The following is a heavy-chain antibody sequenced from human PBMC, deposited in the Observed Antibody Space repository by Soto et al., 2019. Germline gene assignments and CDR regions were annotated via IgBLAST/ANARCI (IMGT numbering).Heavy chain of an antibody. D-gene: IGHD6-13*01. CDR1: GYTFTSYG. V-gene: IGHV1-18*04. CDR3: ARDLYPSRWLSDYYYCGMDV. Sequence: GASVKVSCKASGYTFTSYGISWVRQAPGQGLEWMGWISGEGDNTKFVQKFQGRVTMTIDTSTSPAFMEMRSLRSDDTAVYYCARDLYPSRWLSDYYYCGMDVWRRVTTGIFAS. J-gene: IGHJ6*02. CDR2: ISGEGDNT.